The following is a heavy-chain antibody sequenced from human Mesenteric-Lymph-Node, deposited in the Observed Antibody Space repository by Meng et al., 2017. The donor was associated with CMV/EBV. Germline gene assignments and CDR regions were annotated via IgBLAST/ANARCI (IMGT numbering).Heavy chain of an antibody. V-gene: IGHV4-30-4*08. D-gene: IGHD2-21*01. CDR1: DDSISSGDYY. Sequence: SETLSLTCTVSDDSISSGDYYWSWIRQPPGKGLEWIGYISYSGSTYYNPSLKSRVTISVDTSKNQFSLKLSSVTAADTAVYYCARHARTRMVIAVGPTVNWGQGTLVTVSS. CDR3: ARHARTRMVIAVGPTVN. CDR2: ISYSGST. J-gene: IGHJ4*02.